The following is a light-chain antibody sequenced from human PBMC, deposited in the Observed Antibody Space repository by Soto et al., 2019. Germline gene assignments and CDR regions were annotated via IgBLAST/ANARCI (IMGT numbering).Light chain of an antibody. J-gene: IGKJ1*01. V-gene: IGKV3-20*01. CDR3: QQYVSSRWT. CDR2: GAS. Sequence: EIVLPQSPGTLSLSPGEGATLSCRASQSVSSSYLAWYQQNRGQAPRLLIYGASTRATGTPDRFSGSGSGTDFPLTITRLEPEDFAVYYCQQYVSSRWTFGQGTKVEIK. CDR1: QSVSSSY.